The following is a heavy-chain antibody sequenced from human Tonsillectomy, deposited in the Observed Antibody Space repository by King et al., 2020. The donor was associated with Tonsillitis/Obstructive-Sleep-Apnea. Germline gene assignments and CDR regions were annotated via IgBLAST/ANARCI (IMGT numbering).Heavy chain of an antibody. V-gene: IGHV4-31*01. Sequence: VQLQESGPGLVKPSQTLSLTCTVSGVSISSDGYYWNWIRQHPEKGLEWIGYIHNSGNTLYNPSLNSLVFISLDTSKNQCSLNLNYVTAADSAVYYRAGEQAGRGHFDYWGQGTLVTVSS. CDR2: IHNSGNT. J-gene: IGHJ4*02. CDR3: AGEQAGRGHFDY. CDR1: GVSISSDGYY. D-gene: IGHD1-1*01.